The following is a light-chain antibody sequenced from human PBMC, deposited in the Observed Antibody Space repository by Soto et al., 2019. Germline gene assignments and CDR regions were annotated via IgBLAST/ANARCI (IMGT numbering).Light chain of an antibody. CDR1: QGIFNS. CDR3: QKCNSAPWT. CDR2: AAS. J-gene: IGKJ1*01. V-gene: IGKV1-27*01. Sequence: DIQKTQSPSSLSASVGDRVTITCRASQGIFNSLAWYQKKPGKVPKLLIYAASTLQSGVPSRFSGSVSGTYFTLTISILQHEYVATYYCQKCNSAPWTFGQGTKVEIK.